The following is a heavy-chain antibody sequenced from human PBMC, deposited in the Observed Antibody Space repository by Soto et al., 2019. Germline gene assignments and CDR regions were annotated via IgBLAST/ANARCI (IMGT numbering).Heavy chain of an antibody. CDR3: ARDGSTSWYSYDYHGMDV. CDR1: GLTFRTYW. V-gene: IGHV3-7*05. Sequence: GGSLRLSCAASGLTFRTYWLSWVRQVPGKGLEWVANINLDGSEKNYVDSVKGRFTISRDNARNSLYLQMSSLRAEDTALYYCARDGSTSWYSYDYHGMDVWGQGTTVTVSS. D-gene: IGHD5-18*01. J-gene: IGHJ6*02. CDR2: INLDGSEK.